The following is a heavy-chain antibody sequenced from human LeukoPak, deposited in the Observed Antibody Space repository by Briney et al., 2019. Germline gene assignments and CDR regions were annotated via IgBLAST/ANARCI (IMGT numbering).Heavy chain of an antibody. CDR3: AREIYGRFDF. D-gene: IGHD4-17*01. CDR1: GYTFTTYS. CDR2: INPYNGNT. V-gene: IGHV1-18*01. J-gene: IGHJ4*02. Sequence: GASVKVSCKASGYTFTTYSISWVRQAPGQGLEWMGWINPYNGNTNYAQKFQGRVTLTTDTSTSTAYMDLRSLRSDDTAMYYCAREIYGRFDFWGQGTLVTVSS.